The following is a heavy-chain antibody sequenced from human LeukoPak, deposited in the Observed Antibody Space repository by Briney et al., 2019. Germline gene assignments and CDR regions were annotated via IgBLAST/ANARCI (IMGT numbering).Heavy chain of an antibody. CDR3: AKNAAGLNHYYYYGMDV. CDR1: GFTFSSYG. CDR2: TSDDGTNK. Sequence: GGSLRLSCAASGFTFSSYGMHWVRQAPGKGLEWVAVTSDDGTNKYYADSVKGRFTISRDNSKNTLYLQMNSLRAEDTAVYYCAKNAAGLNHYYYYGMDVWGQGTTVTVSS. D-gene: IGHD6-13*01. J-gene: IGHJ6*02. V-gene: IGHV3-30*18.